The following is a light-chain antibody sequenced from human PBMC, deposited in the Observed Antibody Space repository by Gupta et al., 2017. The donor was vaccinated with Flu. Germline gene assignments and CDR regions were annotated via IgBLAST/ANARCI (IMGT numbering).Light chain of an antibody. Sequence: ETVMTQSPATLSVSPSESATLSCRASQSITSNLAWYQQKPGQAPRLLIYGASTRATGIPARFSGSGFGTEFTLTVSSLQSEDFAVYYCLQYASWPRTCGQGTKVEIK. CDR1: QSITSN. J-gene: IGKJ1*01. CDR3: LQYASWPRT. CDR2: GAS. V-gene: IGKV3-15*01.